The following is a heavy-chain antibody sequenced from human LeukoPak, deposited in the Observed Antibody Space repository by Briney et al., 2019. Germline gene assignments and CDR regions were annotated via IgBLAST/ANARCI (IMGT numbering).Heavy chain of an antibody. CDR3: ARDGSHGSGSYYPYYYGMDV. Sequence: ASVKVSCKASGYTFTSYGISWVRQAPGRGLEWMGWISAYNGNTNYAQKPQGRVTMTTDTSTSTAYMELRSLRSDDTAVYYCARDGSHGSGSYYPYYYGMDVWGKGTTVTVSS. CDR2: ISAYNGNT. J-gene: IGHJ6*04. V-gene: IGHV1-18*04. D-gene: IGHD3-10*01. CDR1: GYTFTSYG.